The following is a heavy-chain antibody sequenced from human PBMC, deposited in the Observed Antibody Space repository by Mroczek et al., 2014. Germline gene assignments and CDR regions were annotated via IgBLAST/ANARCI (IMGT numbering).Heavy chain of an antibody. CDR1: GGSISGHY. CDR2: IHSNGRT. D-gene: IGHD3-3*01. V-gene: IGHV4-4*07. Sequence: QVQLQESGPGLVKPSETLSLSCAVSGGSISGHYWSWIRQSPGKGLEWIGHIHSNGRTNYNPSLKSRLTMSVDNSKNQFSLKLTSVTAADTAVYFCGRVFGVANFWSGTLYYHGVDVWGRGPRSPSP. CDR3: GRVFGVANFWSGTLYYHGVDV. J-gene: IGHJ6*02.